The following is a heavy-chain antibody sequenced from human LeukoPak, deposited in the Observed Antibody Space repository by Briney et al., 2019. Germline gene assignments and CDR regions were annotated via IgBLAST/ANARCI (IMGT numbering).Heavy chain of an antibody. J-gene: IGHJ3*02. V-gene: IGHV2-5*01. CDR1: GFSFSSGGVG. CDR3: AHRHRGVASDI. D-gene: IGHD2-15*01. Sequence: SGPTLVKPTQTLTLTCTFSGFSFSSGGVGVGWIRQPPGGALEWLGVIYENDEKLYSSSLQNRLSITKDTSKNQVVLTMANMDPVDTATYYCAHRHRGVASDIWGQRTMVTISS. CDR2: IYENDEK.